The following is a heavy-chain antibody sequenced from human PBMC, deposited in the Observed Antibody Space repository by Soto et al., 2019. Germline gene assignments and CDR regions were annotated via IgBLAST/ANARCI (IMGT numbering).Heavy chain of an antibody. D-gene: IGHD5-12*01. J-gene: IGHJ5*02. CDR1: GGSISGYY. CDR2: IYYTGST. Sequence: SETLSLTCTVSGGSISGYYWSWIWQPPGKGLEWIGSIYYTGSTNYNPSLKSRVTISVDTSKNQFSLKLSSVTAADTAVYYCARLAKLNWFHPWGQGTLVTVS. V-gene: IGHV4-59*08. CDR3: ARLAKLNWFHP.